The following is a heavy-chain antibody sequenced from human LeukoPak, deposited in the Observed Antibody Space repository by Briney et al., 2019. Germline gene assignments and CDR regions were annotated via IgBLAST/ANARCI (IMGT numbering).Heavy chain of an antibody. CDR1: GFTFSSYA. CDR2: ISGSGGST. J-gene: IGHJ4*02. D-gene: IGHD3-16*02. CDR3: AKVPITFGGVIVLYYFDY. V-gene: IGHV3-23*01. Sequence: PGGSLRLSCAASGFTFSSYAMSWVRQAPGKGLEWVSAISGSGGSTYYADSVKGRFTISRDNSKNTLYLQMNSLRAEDTAVYYCAKVPITFGGVIVLYYFDYWGQRTLVTVSS.